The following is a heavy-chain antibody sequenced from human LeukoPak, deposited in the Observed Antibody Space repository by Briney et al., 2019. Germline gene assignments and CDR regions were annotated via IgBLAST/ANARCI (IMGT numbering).Heavy chain of an antibody. CDR3: ARANTYYYDSSGHTLSGMDV. Sequence: PGGSLRLSCAASGFTFSSYGMHWVRQAPGKGLEWVAVIWYDGSNKYYADSVKGRFTISRDNSKNTLYLQMNGLRAEDTAVYYCARANTYYYDSSGHTLSGMDVWGQGTTVTVSS. J-gene: IGHJ6*02. CDR2: IWYDGSNK. D-gene: IGHD3-22*01. V-gene: IGHV3-33*01. CDR1: GFTFSSYG.